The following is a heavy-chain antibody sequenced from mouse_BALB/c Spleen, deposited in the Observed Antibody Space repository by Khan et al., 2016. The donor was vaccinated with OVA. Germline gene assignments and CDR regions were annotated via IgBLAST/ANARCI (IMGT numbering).Heavy chain of an antibody. CDR3: ARDFYNGAWFAY. CDR1: GFSLSNYG. D-gene: IGHD1-3*01. J-gene: IGHJ3*01. CDR2: IWAGGST. V-gene: IGHV2-9*02. Sequence: QVQLKESGPGLVAPSQTLSITCTVSGFSLSNYGIHWVRQSPGKGLEWLGVIWAGGSTNHNSALMSRLSISKDNSKSPVFLKMNSLQTDDTAMYYWARDFYNGAWFAYWGQGTLVTGSA.